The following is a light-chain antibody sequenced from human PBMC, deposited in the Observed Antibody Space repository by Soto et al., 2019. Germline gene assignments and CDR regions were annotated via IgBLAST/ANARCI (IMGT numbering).Light chain of an antibody. J-gene: IGKJ4*01. CDR1: QRFSTY. CDR3: QKYNTAPLT. V-gene: IGKV1-27*01. CDR2: GIS. Sequence: DFPMTQSPSSLSASVGDRVTITCRASQRFSTYLAWYQQKPGKVPKLLISGISTLQSGVPSRFSGSGYGTEFALTISNLQPEDVATYYCQKYNTAPLTFSGGTKVEIK.